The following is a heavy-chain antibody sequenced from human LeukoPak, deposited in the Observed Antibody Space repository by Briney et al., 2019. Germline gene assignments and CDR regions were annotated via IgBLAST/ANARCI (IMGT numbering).Heavy chain of an antibody. D-gene: IGHD4-23*01. CDR3: ARDMDYGGNSDFDY. CDR1: GFTFTTYS. V-gene: IGHV3-21*01. J-gene: IGHJ4*02. Sequence: GGSLRLSCEASGFTFTTYSMTWVRQAPGKGLEWVSIISSGSSAIFSADALKGRFTISRDDAKNLLYLDMNSLRAEDTAVYYCARDMDYGGNSDFDYWGQGTLVTVSS. CDR2: ISSGSSAI.